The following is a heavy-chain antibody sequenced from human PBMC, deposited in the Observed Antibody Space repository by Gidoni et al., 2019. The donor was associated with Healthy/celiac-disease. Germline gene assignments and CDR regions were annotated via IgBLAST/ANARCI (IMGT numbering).Heavy chain of an antibody. V-gene: IGHV4-59*01. J-gene: IGHJ4*02. CDR3: ARESRGWYGDYFDY. CDR2: IYYSGST. CDR1: GGSISSYY. Sequence: VQLQESGPGLVKPSETLSLTCTVSGGSISSYYWSWIRQPPGKGLEWIGYIYYSGSTNYNPSLKSRVTISVDTSKNQFSLKLSSVTAADTAVYYCARESRGWYGDYFDYWGQGTLVTVSS. D-gene: IGHD6-19*01.